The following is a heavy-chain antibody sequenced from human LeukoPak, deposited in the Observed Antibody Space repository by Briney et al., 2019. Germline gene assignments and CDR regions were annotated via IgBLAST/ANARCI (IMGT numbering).Heavy chain of an antibody. J-gene: IGHJ4*02. CDR1: GFTFSSYA. CDR3: AREGPFSSGGYYFDY. V-gene: IGHV3-21*01. CDR2: ISSSSSYI. D-gene: IGHD2-15*01. Sequence: GGSLRLSCAASGFTFSSYAMSWVRQAPGKGLEWVSSISSSSSYIYYADSVKGRFTISRDNAKNSLYLQMNSLRAEDTAVYYCAREGPFSSGGYYFDYWGQGSLVTVSS.